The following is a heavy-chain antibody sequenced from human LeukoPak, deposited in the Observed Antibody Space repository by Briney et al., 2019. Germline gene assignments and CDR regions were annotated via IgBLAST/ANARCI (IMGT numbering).Heavy chain of an antibody. Sequence: PSETLSLTCTLSGGSISSYYWSWIRQPPGKELQWIGYIHYIGSTNYNPSLKSRVTISVDTSKNQFSLKLRSVTAADTAVYDCARRIAVAQFDYWGQGNLVTVSS. D-gene: IGHD6-19*01. CDR3: ARRIAVAQFDY. CDR2: IHYIGST. J-gene: IGHJ4*02. CDR1: GGSISSYY. V-gene: IGHV4-59*01.